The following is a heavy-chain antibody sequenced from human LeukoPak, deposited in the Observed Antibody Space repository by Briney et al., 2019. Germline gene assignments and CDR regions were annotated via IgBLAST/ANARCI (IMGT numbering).Heavy chain of an antibody. V-gene: IGHV1-8*01. CDR2: MNPNSGNT. CDR3: ARGRRRAVAGTNYFDY. CDR1: GYTFTSYD. D-gene: IGHD6-19*01. J-gene: IGHJ4*02. Sequence: ASVKVSCKASGYTFTSYDINWVRQATGQGLEWMGWMNPNSGNTGYAQKFQGRVTMTRNTSISTAYMELSSLRSEDTAVYYCARGRRRAVAGTNYFDYWGQGTLVTVSS.